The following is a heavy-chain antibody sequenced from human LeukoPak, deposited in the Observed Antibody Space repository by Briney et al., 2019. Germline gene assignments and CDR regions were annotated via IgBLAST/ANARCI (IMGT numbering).Heavy chain of an antibody. CDR3: ARHAWGSSWYYWFDP. Sequence: SETLSLTCTVSGGSISSSSHYWGWLRQPPGTGLEWIGSIYDSGSTYYNPSLKSRVTISVDTSKKQFTLKLTSMTAADTAVYYCARHAWGSSWYYWFDPWGQGTLVTVSS. V-gene: IGHV4-39*01. CDR1: GGSISSSSHY. J-gene: IGHJ5*02. CDR2: IYDSGST. D-gene: IGHD6-13*01.